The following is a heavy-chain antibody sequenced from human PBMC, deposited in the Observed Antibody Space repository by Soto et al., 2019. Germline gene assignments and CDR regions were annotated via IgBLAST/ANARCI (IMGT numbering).Heavy chain of an antibody. D-gene: IGHD4-17*01. CDR2: IYYSGPT. CDR1: GGSISSYY. V-gene: IGHV4-59*01. Sequence: PSENLSLTCTVSGGSISSYYWSWIRQPPGKGLEWIGYIYYSGPTNYNPSLKSRVTISVDTSKKQFSLKLTSVTAADTAVYYCVRSISTYGDYAVDPWGQGTLVTVS. CDR3: VRSISTYGDYAVDP. J-gene: IGHJ5*02.